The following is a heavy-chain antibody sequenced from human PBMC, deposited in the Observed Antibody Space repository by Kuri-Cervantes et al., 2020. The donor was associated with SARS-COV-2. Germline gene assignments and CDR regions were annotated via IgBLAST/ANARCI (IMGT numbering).Heavy chain of an antibody. V-gene: IGHV1-2*02. J-gene: IGHJ6*03. CDR1: GYTFTGYY. CDR2: INPNSGGT. Sequence: ASVKVSCKASGYTFTGYYMHWVRQAPGQGLEWMGWINPNSGGTNYAQKFQGRVTITADESTSTAYMELSSLRSEDTAVYYCARDQGCSSTSCYSGFRANYYYYYMDVWGKGTTVTVSS. CDR3: ARDQGCSSTSCYSGFRANYYYYYMDV. D-gene: IGHD2-2*02.